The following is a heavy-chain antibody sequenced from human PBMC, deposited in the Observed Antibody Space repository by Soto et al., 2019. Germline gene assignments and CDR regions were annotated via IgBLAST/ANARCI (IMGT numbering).Heavy chain of an antibody. J-gene: IGHJ4*02. Sequence: GGSLRLSCAGSGFNFSNYAMSWVRQAAGKGLEWDSAISGRGDSTYYANSVNGRFTISRDNSRNTLYLQMNSLRAEDTAVYYCAKDTPQEWLLVFHYWGQGTLVTVSS. CDR2: ISGRGDST. D-gene: IGHD3-3*01. V-gene: IGHV3-23*01. CDR1: GFNFSNYA. CDR3: AKDTPQEWLLVFHY.